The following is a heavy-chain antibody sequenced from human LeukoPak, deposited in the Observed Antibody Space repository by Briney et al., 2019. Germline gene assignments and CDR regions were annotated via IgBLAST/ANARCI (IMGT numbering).Heavy chain of an antibody. J-gene: IGHJ5*02. V-gene: IGHV1-2*02. CDR3: ARNLRDGYNWENWNWFDP. Sequence: ASVKVSCKASGYTFTGYYMHWVRQAPGQGLEWMGWINPNSGGANYAQKFQGRVTMTRDTSISTAYMELSRLRSDDTAVYYCARNLRDGYNWENWNWFDPWGQGTLVTVSS. CDR2: INPNSGGA. CDR1: GYTFTGYY. D-gene: IGHD5-24*01.